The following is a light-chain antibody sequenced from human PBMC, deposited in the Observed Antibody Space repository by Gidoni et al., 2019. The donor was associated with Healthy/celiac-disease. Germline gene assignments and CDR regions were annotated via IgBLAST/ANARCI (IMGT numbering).Light chain of an antibody. V-gene: IGKV1-9*01. CDR2: AAS. J-gene: IGKJ2*01. Sequence: IQLTQSPSSLSASVGDRVTITCRASQGISSYLAWYQQKPGKAPKLLIYAASTLQSGVPSRFSGSGSGTDFTLTISSLQPEDFATYYCQQLNSYLPMYTFGQXTKLEIK. CDR3: QQLNSYLPMYT. CDR1: QGISSY.